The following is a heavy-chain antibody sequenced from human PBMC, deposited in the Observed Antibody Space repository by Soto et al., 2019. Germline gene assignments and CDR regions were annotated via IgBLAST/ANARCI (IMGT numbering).Heavy chain of an antibody. CDR3: ARALIDNWNYYYGMDV. J-gene: IGHJ6*02. CDR2: INHSGST. D-gene: IGHD1-1*01. V-gene: IGHV4-34*01. CDR1: GGSFSCYY. Sequence: SETLSLPCAVYGGSFSCYYWSWIRQPPGQGLEWIGGINHSGSTNYNPSLKSRVTISVDTSKNQFSLKLSSVTAADTAVYYCARALIDNWNYYYGMDVWGQGTTVTVSS.